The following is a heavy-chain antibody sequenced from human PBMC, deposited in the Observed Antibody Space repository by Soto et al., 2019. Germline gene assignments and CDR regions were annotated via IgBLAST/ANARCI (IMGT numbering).Heavy chain of an antibody. V-gene: IGHV2-5*02. D-gene: IGHD2-2*01. CDR1: GFSLSTSGVG. CDR2: IYWDDDK. CDR3: AHRHQTSIYCSSTSCYAWFDP. J-gene: IGHJ5*02. Sequence: SGPTLVNPTQTLTLTCTFSGFSLSTSGVGVGWIRQPPGKALEWLALIYWDDDKRYSPSLKSRLTITKDTSKNQVVLTMTNMDPVDTATYYCAHRHQTSIYCSSTSCYAWFDPWGQGTLVTVSS.